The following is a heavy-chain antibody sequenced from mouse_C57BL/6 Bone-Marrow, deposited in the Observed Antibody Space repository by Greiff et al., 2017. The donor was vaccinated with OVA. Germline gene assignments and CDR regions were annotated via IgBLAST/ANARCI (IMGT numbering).Heavy chain of an antibody. V-gene: IGHV14-4*01. Sequence: VQLQQSGAELVRPGASVKLSCTASGFNIKDDYMHWVKPRPEQGLEWIGWIDPENGDTEYASKFQGTATITADTSSNTAYLQLSSLTSEDTAVYYCLRGSPAWFAYWGQGTLVTVSA. D-gene: IGHD1-1*01. J-gene: IGHJ3*01. CDR1: GFNIKDDY. CDR3: LRGSPAWFAY. CDR2: IDPENGDT.